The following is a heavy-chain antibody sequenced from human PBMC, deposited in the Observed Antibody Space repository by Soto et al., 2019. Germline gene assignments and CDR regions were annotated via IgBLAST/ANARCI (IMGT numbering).Heavy chain of an antibody. V-gene: IGHV4-31*03. J-gene: IGHJ4*02. D-gene: IGHD1-1*01. Sequence: SETLSLTCTVSVGSISSGGYYWSWIRQHPGKGLEWIGYIYYSGSTYYNPSLKSRVTISVDTSKNQFPLKLSSVTAADTAVYYCARDLEGYFGYWGQGTQVTVSS. CDR2: IYYSGST. CDR3: ARDLEGYFGY. CDR1: VGSISSGGYY.